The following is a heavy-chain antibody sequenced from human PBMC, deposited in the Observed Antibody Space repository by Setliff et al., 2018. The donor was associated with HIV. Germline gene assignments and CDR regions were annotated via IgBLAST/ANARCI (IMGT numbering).Heavy chain of an antibody. Sequence: GESLKISCAASGFTFTSYAMNWVRQAPGKGLEWVSGISGSGGGTYYADSVKGRFTISRDNSKNTLYLQMNSLRAEDTAVYYCAKSWSGSYFDYWGQGTLVTVSS. V-gene: IGHV3-23*01. D-gene: IGHD2-15*01. CDR3: AKSWSGSYFDY. CDR1: GFTFTSYA. CDR2: ISGSGGGT. J-gene: IGHJ4*02.